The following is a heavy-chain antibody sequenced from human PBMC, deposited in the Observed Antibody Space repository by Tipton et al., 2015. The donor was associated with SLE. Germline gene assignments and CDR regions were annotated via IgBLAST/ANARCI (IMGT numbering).Heavy chain of an antibody. V-gene: IGHV4-34*01. CDR3: ASLRTEYYYGSRADY. CDR1: GGSFSGYY. CDR2: INHSGST. Sequence: LRLSCAVYGGSFSGYYWSWIRQPPGKGLEWIGEINHSGSTNYNPSLKSRVTISVDTSKNQFSLKLSSVTGADTAVYYCASLRTEYYYGSRADYWGQGTLVTVSS. D-gene: IGHD3-10*01. J-gene: IGHJ4*02.